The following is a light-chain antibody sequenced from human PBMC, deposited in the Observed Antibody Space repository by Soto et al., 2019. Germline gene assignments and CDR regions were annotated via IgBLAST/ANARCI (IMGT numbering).Light chain of an antibody. CDR3: QAWDSSTAGV. CDR2: QDS. CDR1: KLGDKY. J-gene: IGLJ1*01. Sequence: SYELTQPPSVSVSPGQTASITCSGDKLGDKYACWYQQKPGQSPVLVIYQDSKRPSGIPERFSGSNSGNTATLTISGTQAMDEADYYCQAWDSSTAGVFGNGTKVTVL. V-gene: IGLV3-1*01.